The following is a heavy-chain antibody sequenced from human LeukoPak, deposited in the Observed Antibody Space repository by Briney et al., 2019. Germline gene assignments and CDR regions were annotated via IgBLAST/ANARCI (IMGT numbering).Heavy chain of an antibody. V-gene: IGHV3-74*01. CDR2: INPDESDK. D-gene: IGHD4-17*01. Sequence: GGSLRLSCAASRFTFSVHWMHWVRQAPGKGLEWVSRINPDESDKAYADSVKGRFTISRDNSKNTLYLQMNSLRAEDTAVYYCARDHYGDYVPYYYYYGMDVWGQGTTVTVSS. J-gene: IGHJ6*02. CDR3: ARDHYGDYVPYYYYYGMDV. CDR1: RFTFSVHW.